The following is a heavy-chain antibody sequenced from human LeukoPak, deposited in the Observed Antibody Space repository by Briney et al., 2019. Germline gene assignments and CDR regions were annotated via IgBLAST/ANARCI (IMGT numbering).Heavy chain of an antibody. J-gene: IGHJ4*02. Sequence: ASVKVSCKASGYTFTTYAMNWVRQAPGQGLEWMGWINTNTGNPTYAQGFTGRFVFSLDTSVSTAYLQISSLKAEDTAVYYCARAQRLTANSNFDYWGQGTLVTVSS. CDR3: ARAQRLTANSNFDY. CDR2: INTNTGNP. CDR1: GYTFTTYA. D-gene: IGHD2-21*02. V-gene: IGHV7-4-1*02.